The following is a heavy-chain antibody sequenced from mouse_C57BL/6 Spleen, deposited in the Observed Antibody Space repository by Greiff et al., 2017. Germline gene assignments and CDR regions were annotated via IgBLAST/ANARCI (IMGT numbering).Heavy chain of an antibody. D-gene: IGHD1-1*01. CDR3: ARGTITVVGDY. Sequence: QVQLKQSGAELVKPGASVKMSCKASGYTFTSYWITWVKQRPGQGLEWIGDIYPGSGSTNYNEKFKSKATLTVDTSSSTAYMQLSSLTSEDSAVYYCARGTITVVGDYWGQGTTLTVSS. V-gene: IGHV1-55*01. CDR1: GYTFTSYW. CDR2: IYPGSGST. J-gene: IGHJ2*01.